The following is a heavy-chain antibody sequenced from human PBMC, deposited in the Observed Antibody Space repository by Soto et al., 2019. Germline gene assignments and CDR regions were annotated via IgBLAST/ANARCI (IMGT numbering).Heavy chain of an antibody. D-gene: IGHD2-15*01. Sequence: QITLKESGPTLVQPTQTLTLTCTFSGFSLSTSGVGVAWIRQPPGKALEWLALIYWDDDKRYRPSLEGRLTITKDTSKNQVVLTMANMDSVDTASYYCALLSCSGGSCYWFSFSGMDGWGQGTTVTVSS. CDR2: IYWDDDK. V-gene: IGHV2-5*02. CDR1: GFSLSTSGVG. CDR3: ALLSCSGGSCYWFSFSGMDG. J-gene: IGHJ6*02.